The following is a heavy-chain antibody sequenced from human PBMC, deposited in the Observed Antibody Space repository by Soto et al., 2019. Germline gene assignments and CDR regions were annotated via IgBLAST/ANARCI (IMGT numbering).Heavy chain of an antibody. Sequence: QVKLVQSGDEVRKPGSSVKVSCKASGYIFVNYGIAWVRQAPGQGLEWMGWLSPYSGNTHYASKVQGRLTMTTDTSTRTANIDLGGLTSDDTAVYYCAMVDNCVTPTPQDVWGQGTTVTVSS. CDR3: AMVDNCVTPTPQDV. CDR1: GYIFVNYG. J-gene: IGHJ6*02. CDR2: LSPYSGNT. V-gene: IGHV1-18*01. D-gene: IGHD5-12*01.